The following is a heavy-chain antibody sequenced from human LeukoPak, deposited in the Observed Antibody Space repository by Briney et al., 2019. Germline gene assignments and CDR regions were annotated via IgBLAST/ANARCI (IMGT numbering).Heavy chain of an antibody. CDR3: ARAYTDNGDYRDAFDI. J-gene: IGHJ3*02. CDR1: GFAFSSYS. V-gene: IGHV3-21*01. Sequence: GGSLRLSCVASGFAFSSYSMIWVRQAPGKGLEWVSSMNTNTFIYYANSVKGRFTISRDNAKNSPYLQMNSLRAEDTAVYYCARAYTDNGDYRDAFDIWGQETMVTVSS. CDR2: MNTNTFI. D-gene: IGHD4-17*01.